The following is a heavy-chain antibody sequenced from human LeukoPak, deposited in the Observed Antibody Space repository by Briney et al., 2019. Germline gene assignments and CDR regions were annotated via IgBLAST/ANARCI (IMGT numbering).Heavy chain of an antibody. Sequence: SETLSLTCTVSGYSISSGHYWAWIRQSPEKGLEWIASVFHSGSTYYNPSLKSRVTTSADTSKNEFSLKLSSVTAADTAVYYCARAGTNLGDYDYWGQGTLVTVSS. V-gene: IGHV4-38-2*02. J-gene: IGHJ4*02. CDR1: GYSISSGHY. CDR3: ARAGTNLGDYDY. CDR2: VFHSGST. D-gene: IGHD4-17*01.